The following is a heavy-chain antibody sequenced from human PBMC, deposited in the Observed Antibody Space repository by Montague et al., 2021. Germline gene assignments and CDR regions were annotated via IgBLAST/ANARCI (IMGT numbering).Heavy chain of an antibody. J-gene: IGHJ4*02. D-gene: IGHD7-27*01. CDR3: ARRLGIRAPFDY. Sequence: SETLSLTCTVTGGSISEFYWSWIRQAPEKGLEWIGYIYDSGTTINNPSLKSRATISADTSMNQFSLNLRSVTAADTAVYFCARRLGIRAPFDYWGQGALVTVSS. CDR1: GGSISEFY. CDR2: IYDSGTT. V-gene: IGHV4-59*08.